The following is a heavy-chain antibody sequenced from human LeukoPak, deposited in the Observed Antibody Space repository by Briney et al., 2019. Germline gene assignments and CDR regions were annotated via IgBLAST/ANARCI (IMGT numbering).Heavy chain of an antibody. Sequence: GRSLRLSCEASGXTFSSYGMHWVRQAPGKGLEWVAVIWYDGSKKYYGDSVKGRFTISRDNSKNTLYLQMNSLRGEDTAIYYCARDLAARHFDYWGQGTLVTVSS. D-gene: IGHD6-6*01. J-gene: IGHJ4*02. CDR1: GXTFSSYG. CDR3: ARDLAARHFDY. V-gene: IGHV3-33*01. CDR2: IWYDGSKK.